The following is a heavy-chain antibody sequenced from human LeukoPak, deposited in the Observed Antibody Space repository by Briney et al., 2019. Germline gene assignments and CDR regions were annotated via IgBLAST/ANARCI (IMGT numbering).Heavy chain of an antibody. J-gene: IGHJ6*03. D-gene: IGHD3-10*01. CDR1: GYTFTSYD. V-gene: IGHV1-8*01. CDR2: MNPNSGNT. Sequence: ASVKVSCKASGYTFTSYDINWVRQATGQGLEWMGWMNPNSGNTGYAQKFQGRVTMTRNTSISTAHMELSSLRSEDTAVYYCARKVSPYYYYYMDVWGKGTTVTISS. CDR3: ARKVSPYYYYYMDV.